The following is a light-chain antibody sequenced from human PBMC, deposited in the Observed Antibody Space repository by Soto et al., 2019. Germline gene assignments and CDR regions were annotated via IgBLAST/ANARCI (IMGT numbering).Light chain of an antibody. CDR3: QQYKTWPPIT. CDR1: QSVSSN. V-gene: IGKV3-15*01. J-gene: IGKJ5*01. CDR2: GAS. Sequence: EIVMTQSPATLSVSPGERVTLSCRASQSVSSNLAWYQQKPGQAPRLLIYGASTRVTGIPARFSGSGSGTDFTLTISSLQSEDFAVYYCQQYKTWPPITFGQGTRLEIK.